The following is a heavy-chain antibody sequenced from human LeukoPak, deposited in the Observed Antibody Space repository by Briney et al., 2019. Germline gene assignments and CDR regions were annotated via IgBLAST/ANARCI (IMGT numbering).Heavy chain of an antibody. CDR1: GFTFSSYA. J-gene: IGHJ6*02. CDR2: ISGSGGST. Sequence: PGGSLRLSCAASGFTFSSYAMSWVRQAPGKGLEWVSAISGSGGSTHYADSVKGRFTISRDNSKNTLYLQMNSLRAEDTAVYYCAKDDFWSGYPLDSDYYGMDVWGQGTTVTVSS. V-gene: IGHV3-23*01. D-gene: IGHD3-3*01. CDR3: AKDDFWSGYPLDSDYYGMDV.